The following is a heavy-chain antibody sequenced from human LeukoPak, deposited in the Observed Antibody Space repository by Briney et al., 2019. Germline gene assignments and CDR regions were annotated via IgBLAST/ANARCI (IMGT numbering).Heavy chain of an antibody. D-gene: IGHD1-26*01. Sequence: SQTLSLTCTVSGGSISSGSYYWSWIRQPAGKGLEWIGRIYTSGSTNYHPSLKSRVTISVDTSKNQFSLKLSSVTAADTAVYYCARASLWELPTFDYWGQGTLVTVSS. CDR2: IYTSGST. V-gene: IGHV4-61*02. CDR3: ARASLWELPTFDY. CDR1: GGSISSGSYY. J-gene: IGHJ4*02.